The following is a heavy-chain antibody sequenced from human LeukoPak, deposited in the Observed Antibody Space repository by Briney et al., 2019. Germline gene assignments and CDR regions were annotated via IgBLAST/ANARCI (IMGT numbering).Heavy chain of an antibody. V-gene: IGHV4-59*12. J-gene: IGHJ3*02. Sequence: SETLSLTCTVSGGSISSYYWSWIRQPPGKGLEWIGYIYYSGSTNYNPSLKSRVTMSVDTSKNQFSLKLSSVTAADTAVYYCARELGIAARRGAFDIWGQGTMVTVSS. CDR2: IYYSGST. D-gene: IGHD6-6*01. CDR1: GGSISSYY. CDR3: ARELGIAARRGAFDI.